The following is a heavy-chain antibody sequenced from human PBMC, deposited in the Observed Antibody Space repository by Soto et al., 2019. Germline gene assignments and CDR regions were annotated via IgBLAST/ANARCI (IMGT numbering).Heavy chain of an antibody. V-gene: IGHV1-2*04. Sequence: QVQLVQSGTEVKMPGASVKVSCKASGYTFTGYYMHWVRQVPGQGLEWMGWINSRTGATNYVQKFQGWVTMTRDTSISTAYMEVSRLKSDDTAVYYCARDGGEYGDYDYWGQGTLVTVSS. CDR3: ARDGGEYGDYDY. D-gene: IGHD4-17*01. CDR2: INSRTGAT. CDR1: GYTFTGYY. J-gene: IGHJ4*02.